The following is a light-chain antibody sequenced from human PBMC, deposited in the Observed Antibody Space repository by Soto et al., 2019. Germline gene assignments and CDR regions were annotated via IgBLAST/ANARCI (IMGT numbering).Light chain of an antibody. J-gene: IGLJ1*01. CDR1: SSDVGYYNY. Sequence: QSVLTQPASVSGSPGQSITISCTGTSSDVGYYNYVSWYRQHPGKAPRLMIYEVNNRPSGVSNRFSGSKSGNTASLTISGLQAEDEADYYCSSCTSSSTLIYVFGTGTKVTVL. CDR2: EVN. V-gene: IGLV2-14*01. CDR3: SSCTSSSTLIYV.